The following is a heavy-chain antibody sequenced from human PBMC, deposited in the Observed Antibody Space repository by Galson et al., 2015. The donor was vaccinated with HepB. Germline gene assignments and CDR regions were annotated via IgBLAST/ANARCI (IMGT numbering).Heavy chain of an antibody. D-gene: IGHD2-15*01. V-gene: IGHV3-23*01. J-gene: IGHJ2*01. CDR1: GFTFSSYA. CDR3: AKRYCSGGSCYPLANWYFDL. CDR2: ISGSGGST. Sequence: SLRLSCAASGFTFSSYAMSWVRQAPGKGLEWVSAISGSGGSTYYADSVKGRFTISRDNSKNTLYLQMNSLRAEDTAVYYCAKRYCSGGSCYPLANWYFDLWGRGTLVTVSS.